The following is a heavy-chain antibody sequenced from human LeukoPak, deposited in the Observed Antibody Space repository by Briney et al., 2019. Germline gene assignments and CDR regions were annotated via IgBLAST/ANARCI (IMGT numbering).Heavy chain of an antibody. CDR3: ARLDRGGDCDYYGMDV. CDR1: GGTFSSYA. CDR2: IIPIFGIA. J-gene: IGHJ6*02. Sequence: SVKVSCKASGGTFSSYAISWVRQAPGQGLEWMGRIIPIFGIANYAQKFQGRVTITADKSTSTAYMELSSLRSEDTAVYYCARLDRGGDCDYYGMDVWGQGTTVTVSS. V-gene: IGHV1-69*04. D-gene: IGHD2-21*02.